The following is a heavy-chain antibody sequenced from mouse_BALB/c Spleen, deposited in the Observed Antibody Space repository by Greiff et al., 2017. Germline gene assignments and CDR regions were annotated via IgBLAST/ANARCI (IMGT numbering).Heavy chain of an antibody. V-gene: IGHV6-3*01. CDR1: GFTFSSYW. CDR3: TDRFFAY. CDR2: IRIKSDNYST. Sequence: EVKVEESGGGLVQPGGSMKLSCVASGFTFSSYWMSWVRQSPEKGLEWVAEIRIKSDNYSTHYAESGKWKFTISRDDSNSRLYLQMNSLRAEDTGIYYCTDRFFAYWGQGTLVTVSA. J-gene: IGHJ3*01.